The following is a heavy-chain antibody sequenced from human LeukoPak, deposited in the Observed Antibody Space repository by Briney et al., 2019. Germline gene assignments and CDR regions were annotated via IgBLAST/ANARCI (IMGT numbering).Heavy chain of an antibody. D-gene: IGHD1-26*01. CDR2: INQGGSEK. Sequence: GGSLRLSCAASGFTFTTYWMSWVRQAPGKGLEWVANINQGGSEKYYVDSVKGRFTISRDNAKNLLYLQMNSLRDEGTAVYYCARDSGLGAHIWGRGTMATVSS. V-gene: IGHV3-7*01. J-gene: IGHJ3*02. CDR3: ARDSGLGAHI. CDR1: GFTFTTYW.